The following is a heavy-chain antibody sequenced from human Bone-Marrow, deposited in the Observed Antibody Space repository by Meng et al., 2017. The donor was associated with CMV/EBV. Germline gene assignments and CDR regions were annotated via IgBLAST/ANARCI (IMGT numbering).Heavy chain of an antibody. CDR1: GGTFSSYA. Sequence: SVKVSCKASGGTFSSYAISWVRQAPGQGLEWMGGIIPILGIANYAQKFQGRVTITADKSTSTAYMELSSLRSEDTAVYYCARDHRCSSTSCDDFDTWGQGTMVTVSS. V-gene: IGHV1-69*10. J-gene: IGHJ3*02. CDR3: ARDHRCSSTSCDDFDT. CDR2: IIPILGIA. D-gene: IGHD2-2*01.